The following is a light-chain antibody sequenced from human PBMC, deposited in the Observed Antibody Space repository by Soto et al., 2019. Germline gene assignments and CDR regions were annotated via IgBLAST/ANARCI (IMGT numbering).Light chain of an antibody. CDR2: KAS. J-gene: IGKJ4*01. CDR1: QSISGW. V-gene: IGKV1-5*03. CDR3: LQDNKYPLT. Sequence: GDRVTITCRASQSISGWLAWYQQKPGKAPKLLIYKASSLHSGVPSRFSGSGSGTEFTLTISSLQPDDFATYHCLQDNKYPLTFGQGTKVDI.